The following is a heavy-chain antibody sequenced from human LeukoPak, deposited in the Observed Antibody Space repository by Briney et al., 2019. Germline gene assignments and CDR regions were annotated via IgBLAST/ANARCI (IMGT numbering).Heavy chain of an antibody. D-gene: IGHD5-18*01. Sequence: PGGSLRLSCAASGFTFSSYAMHWVRQAPGKGLEYVSAISSNGGSTYYANSVKGRFTISRDNSKNTLYLQMNSLRAEDTAVYYCAKVRSYSYGEDGLYYFDYWGQGTLVTVSS. CDR2: ISSNGGST. J-gene: IGHJ4*02. CDR1: GFTFSSYA. V-gene: IGHV3-64*01. CDR3: AKVRSYSYGEDGLYYFDY.